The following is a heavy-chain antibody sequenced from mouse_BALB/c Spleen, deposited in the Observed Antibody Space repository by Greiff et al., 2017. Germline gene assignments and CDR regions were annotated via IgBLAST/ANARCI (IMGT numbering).Heavy chain of an antibody. CDR1: GYAFSSSW. J-gene: IGHJ4*01. CDR3: ARCTTATGNAMDY. D-gene: IGHD1-2*01. CDR2: IYPGDGDT. Sequence: QVQLQQSGPELVKPGASVKISCKASGYAFSSSWMNWVKQRPGQGLEWIGRIYPGDGDTNYNGKFKGKATLTADKSSSTAYMQLSSLTSVDSAVYFCARCTTATGNAMDYWGQGTSVTVAS. V-gene: IGHV1-82*01.